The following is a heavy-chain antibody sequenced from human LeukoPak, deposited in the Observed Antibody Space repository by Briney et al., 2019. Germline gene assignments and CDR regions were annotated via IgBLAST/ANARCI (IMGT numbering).Heavy chain of an antibody. CDR3: ARDSPARGDPPPH. Sequence: ASVKASCKASGYTFTSYDINWVRQATGQGLEWMGWMNPNSGNTGYAQKFQGRVTMTRNTSISTAYMELSSLRSEDTAVYYCARDSPARGDPPPHWGQGTLVTVSS. D-gene: IGHD3-10*01. CDR1: GYTFTSYD. J-gene: IGHJ1*01. V-gene: IGHV1-8*01. CDR2: MNPNSGNT.